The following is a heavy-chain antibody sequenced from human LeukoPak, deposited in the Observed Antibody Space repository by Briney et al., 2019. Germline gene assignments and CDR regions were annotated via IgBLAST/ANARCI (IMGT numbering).Heavy chain of an antibody. V-gene: IGHV1-8*01. D-gene: IGHD3-22*01. CDR1: GYTFTSYD. Sequence: GASVKVSCKASGYTFTSYDINWVRQATGQGLEWMGWMNPNSGNTGYAQKFQGRVTMTRNTSISTAYMELSSLRSEDTAVYYCAKGRRDSSGYYYWGQGTLVTVSS. CDR3: AKGRRDSSGYYY. J-gene: IGHJ4*02. CDR2: MNPNSGNT.